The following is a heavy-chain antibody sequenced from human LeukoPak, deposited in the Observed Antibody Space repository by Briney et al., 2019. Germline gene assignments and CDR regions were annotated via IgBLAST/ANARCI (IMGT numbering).Heavy chain of an antibody. V-gene: IGHV1-46*01. CDR2: INPSDGST. J-gene: IGHJ4*02. CDR1: GYTFTYYY. Sequence: ASVKVSCKASGYTFTYYYMHWVRQAPGQGLEWMGIINPSDGSTNYAQKFQGRVTMTRDTSTSTVYMELSSLRSEDTAVYYCARAPYYDGDYWGQGTLVTVSS. CDR3: ARAPYYDGDY. D-gene: IGHD3-22*01.